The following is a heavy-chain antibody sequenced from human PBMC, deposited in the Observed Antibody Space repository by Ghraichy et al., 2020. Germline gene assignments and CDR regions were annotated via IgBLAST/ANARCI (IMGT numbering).Heavy chain of an antibody. CDR1: GFTVSSNY. CDR2: IYSGGST. J-gene: IGHJ6*02. D-gene: IGHD6-6*01. CDR3: ARDSSSSTYYYGMDV. Sequence: GGSLRLSCAASGFTVSSNYMSWVRQAPGKGLEWVSVIYSGGSTYYADSVKGRFTISRDNSKNTLYLQMNSLRAEDTAVYYCARDSSSSTYYYGMDVWGQGTTVTVSS. V-gene: IGHV3-66*01.